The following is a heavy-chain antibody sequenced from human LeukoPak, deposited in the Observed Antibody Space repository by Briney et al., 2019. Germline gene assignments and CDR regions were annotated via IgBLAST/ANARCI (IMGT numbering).Heavy chain of an antibody. D-gene: IGHD3-22*01. CDR2: IRRKAHGGTT. J-gene: IGHJ4*02. Sequence: PGGSLRLSCTTSGFTFGDYAMSWVRQAPGKGLEWVSFIRRKAHGGTTEYAASVKGRFSSSRDDSKSIAYLQMNSLKTEDTAVYFCTRVTYYYDNSGHFHFDSWGQGSLVTVSS. CDR3: TRVTYYYDNSGHFHFDS. CDR1: GFTFGDYA. V-gene: IGHV3-49*04.